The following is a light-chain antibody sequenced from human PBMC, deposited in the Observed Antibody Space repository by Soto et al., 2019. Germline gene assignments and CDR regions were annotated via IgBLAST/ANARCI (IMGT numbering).Light chain of an antibody. J-gene: IGLJ1*01. V-gene: IGLV2-14*01. CDR3: SSFTSRFTFV. CDR1: RSDVGAYNY. CDR2: EVT. Sequence: SGLTQPASVSWSPGQSISISCTGTRSDVGAYNYVSWYQQHPGKAPKLMISEVTNRPSGVSDRFSGSKSGNTASLTISGLQAEDEADYYCSSFTSRFTFVFGTGTKVTVL.